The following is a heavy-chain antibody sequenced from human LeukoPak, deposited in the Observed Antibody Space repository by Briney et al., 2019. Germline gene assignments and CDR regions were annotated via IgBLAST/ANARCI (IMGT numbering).Heavy chain of an antibody. D-gene: IGHD3-3*01. CDR1: GGTFSSYA. V-gene: IGHV1-69*05. J-gene: IGHJ6*03. Sequence: ASVKVSCKASGGTFSSYAISWVRQAPGQGLEWMGGIIPIFGTANYAQKFQGRVTITTDESTSTAYMELSSLRSEDTAVYYCASWVEGVDFWSGYPYYYMDVWGKGTTVTVSS. CDR3: ASWVEGVDFWSGYPYYYMDV. CDR2: IIPIFGTA.